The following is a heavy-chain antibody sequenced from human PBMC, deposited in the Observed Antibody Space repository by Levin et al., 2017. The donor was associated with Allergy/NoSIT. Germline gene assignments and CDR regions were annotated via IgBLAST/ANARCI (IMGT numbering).Heavy chain of an antibody. Sequence: PPGGSLRLSCAASGFTFSDHYMDWVRQAPGKGLEWVGRTRDKANRYTTEYAASVKGRFTISRDDSKNSLYLQMNSLKTEDTAVYYCARVPGSSWSFSYMDVWGKGTTVTVSS. CDR3: ARVPGSSWSFSYMDV. CDR1: GFTFSDHY. V-gene: IGHV3-72*01. D-gene: IGHD6-13*01. J-gene: IGHJ6*03. CDR2: TRDKANRYTT.